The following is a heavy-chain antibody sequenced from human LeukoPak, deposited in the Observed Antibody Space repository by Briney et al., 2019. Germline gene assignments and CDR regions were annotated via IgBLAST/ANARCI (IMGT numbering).Heavy chain of an antibody. V-gene: IGHV3-30-3*01. CDR2: ISYDGSNK. Sequence: QSGGSLRLSCAASGFTFSSYAMHWVRQAPGKGLEWVAVISYDGSNKYYADSVKGRFTISRDNSKNTLYLQMNSLRAEDTAVYYCARDRGVGATHDAFDIWGQGTMVTVSS. J-gene: IGHJ3*02. CDR1: GFTFSSYA. CDR3: ARDRGVGATHDAFDI. D-gene: IGHD1-26*01.